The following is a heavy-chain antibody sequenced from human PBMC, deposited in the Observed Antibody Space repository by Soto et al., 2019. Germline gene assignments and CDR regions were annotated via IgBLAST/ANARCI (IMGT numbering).Heavy chain of an antibody. CDR3: ARETWNFIVH. V-gene: IGHV3-7*03. Sequence: GGSLRLSCAASGINFNDYWMSWVRQAPGKGLEWVANIKEDVSIKYYVDSVKGRFTISRDNAKNSLYLQMNSLRAEDTALYYCARETWNFIVHWGQGTLVT. D-gene: IGHD1-7*01. CDR2: IKEDVSIK. CDR1: GINFNDYW. J-gene: IGHJ4*02.